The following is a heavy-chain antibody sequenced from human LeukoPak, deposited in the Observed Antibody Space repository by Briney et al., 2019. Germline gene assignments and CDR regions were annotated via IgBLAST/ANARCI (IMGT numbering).Heavy chain of an antibody. CDR2: INHSGST. CDR1: GGSFSGYY. J-gene: IGHJ5*02. V-gene: IGHV4-34*01. D-gene: IGHD2-8*01. Sequence: SETLSLTCAVYGGSFSGYYWSWIRQPPGKGLEWIGEINHSGSTNYNPSPKSRVTISVDTSKNQFSLKLSSVTAADTAVYYCARGQPRTGVRRWFDPWGQGTLVTVSS. CDR3: ARGQPRTGVRRWFDP.